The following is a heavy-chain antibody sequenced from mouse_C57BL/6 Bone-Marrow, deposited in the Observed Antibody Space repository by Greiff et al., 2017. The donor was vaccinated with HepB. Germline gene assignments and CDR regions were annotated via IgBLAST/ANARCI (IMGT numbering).Heavy chain of an antibody. CDR1: DYTFTSYW. CDR2: IDPSDSYT. V-gene: IGHV1-69*01. D-gene: IGHD2-4*01. CDR3: AREGGSTMITTYYFDY. J-gene: IGHJ2*01. Sequence: QVQLKQPGAELVMPGASVKLSCKASDYTFTSYWMHWVKQRPGQGLEWIGEIDPSDSYTNYNQKFKGKSTLTVDKSSSTAYMQLSSLTSEDSAVYYCAREGGSTMITTYYFDYWGQGTTLTVSS.